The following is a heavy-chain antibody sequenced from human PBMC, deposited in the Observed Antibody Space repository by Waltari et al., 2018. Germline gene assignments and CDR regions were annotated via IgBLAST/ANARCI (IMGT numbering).Heavy chain of an antibody. CDR1: GASMSRYY. V-gene: IGHV4-59*01. D-gene: IGHD2-2*02. CDR2: VFYTGKT. J-gene: IGHJ6*02. Sequence: QVQLQESGPGLVKPSETLALTCTVSGASMSRYYLNWIRQAPGKGLEWTGYVFYTGKTHYNPSLNSRVTILVDTSKNQFSLELNSVTAADTAVYFCARLRREYLYEGLDVWGQGTAVSVSS. CDR3: ARLRREYLYEGLDV.